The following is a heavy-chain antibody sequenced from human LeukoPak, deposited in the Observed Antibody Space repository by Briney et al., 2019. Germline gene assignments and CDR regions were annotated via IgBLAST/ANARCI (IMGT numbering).Heavy chain of an antibody. CDR1: GGSISSYY. V-gene: IGHV4-59*01. CDR3: ASPIQRNDAFDI. J-gene: IGHJ3*02. D-gene: IGHD5-18*01. CDR2: IYYSGST. Sequence: SETLSLTCTVSGGSISSYYWSWIRQPPGKGLEWIGYIYYSGSTNYNPSLKSRVTISVDTSKNQFSLKLSSVTAADTAVYYCASPIQRNDAFDIWGQGTMVTVSS.